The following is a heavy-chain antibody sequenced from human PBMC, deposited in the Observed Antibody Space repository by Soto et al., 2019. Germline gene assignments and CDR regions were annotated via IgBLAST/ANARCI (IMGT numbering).Heavy chain of an antibody. CDR1: DDCISSYY. Sequence: QVQLQESGPGLVKPSETLSLTCAVSDDCISSYYCMWIRQPPGKGLESIGYLYYGRSANYNPSLKSRVTLSVDTSTNQCSLTLSSMTAADTAVYYCALRSMAVVPEYWGQGTLVIVSS. D-gene: IGHD3-22*01. CDR3: ALRSMAVVPEY. J-gene: IGHJ4*02. CDR2: LYYGRSA. V-gene: IGHV4-59*01.